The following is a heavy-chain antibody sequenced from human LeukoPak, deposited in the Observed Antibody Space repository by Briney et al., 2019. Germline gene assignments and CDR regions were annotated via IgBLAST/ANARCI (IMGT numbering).Heavy chain of an antibody. J-gene: IGHJ3*02. V-gene: IGHV4-59*02. D-gene: IGHD3-10*01. CDR1: GGSVSDYY. CDR2: IYYSGST. Sequence: PSETLSLTCTISGGSVSDYYWSWIRQPPGKGLEWIGYIYYSGSTKNNPSLESRAIISLDTSKNQFSLKLSSVTAADTAVYYCARDPGHYGSGARGGFDIWGQGTMVTVSS. CDR3: ARDPGHYGSGARGGFDI.